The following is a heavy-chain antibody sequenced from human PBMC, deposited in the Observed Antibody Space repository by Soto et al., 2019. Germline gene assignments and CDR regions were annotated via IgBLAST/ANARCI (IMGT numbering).Heavy chain of an antibody. CDR3: ATVTMTSPKVFDY. D-gene: IGHD4-4*01. J-gene: IGHJ4*02. CDR2: IYFTGYT. Sequence: VQLQESGPGLVKPSETLSLTCTVSGGSLSSHYWSWIRQSPGKGLEWIGYIYFTGYTNYNPSLKHRVTISVDTSKSQFSLSLNSVTAADTAVYYCATVTMTSPKVFDYWGQGTLVSVSS. V-gene: IGHV4-59*11. CDR1: GGSLSSHY.